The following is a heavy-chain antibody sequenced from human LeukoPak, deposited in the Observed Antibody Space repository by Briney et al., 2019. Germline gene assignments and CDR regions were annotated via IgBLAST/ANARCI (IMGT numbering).Heavy chain of an antibody. J-gene: IGHJ6*02. V-gene: IGHV1-24*01. CDR3: ATVLYDSSGYGMDV. Sequence: ASVKVSCKASGYTFTSYGISWVRQAPGQGLEWMGGFDPEDGETIYAQKFQGRVTMTEDTSTDTAYMELSSLRSEDTAVYYCATVLYDSSGYGMDVWGQGTTVTVSS. CDR1: GYTFTSYG. CDR2: FDPEDGET. D-gene: IGHD3-22*01.